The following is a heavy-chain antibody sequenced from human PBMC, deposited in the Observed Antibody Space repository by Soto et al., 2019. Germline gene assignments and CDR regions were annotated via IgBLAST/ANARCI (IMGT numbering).Heavy chain of an antibody. CDR1: GYTFTTFY. V-gene: IGHV1-46*03. Sequence: QVQLVQSGAEVREPGASVKVSCRASGYTFTTFYIHWVRQAPGQGPEWLGVMNPGGGSTTYAQRLQGRVTMTRDTSTSTVHMELSSLRSEDTAVYYCARERVGSYSGMDVWGQRTAVTVSS. CDR2: MNPGGGST. D-gene: IGHD3-16*01. J-gene: IGHJ6*02. CDR3: ARERVGSYSGMDV.